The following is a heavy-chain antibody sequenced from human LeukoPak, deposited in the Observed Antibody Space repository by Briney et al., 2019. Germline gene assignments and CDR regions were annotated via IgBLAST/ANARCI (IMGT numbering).Heavy chain of an antibody. V-gene: IGHV4-59*01. CDR1: GGSISSYY. J-gene: IGHJ6*02. CDR2: IYYSGST. CDR3: ARAGGYYLGVWYYYGMDV. Sequence: SPSETLSLTCTVSGGSISSYYWSWIRQPPGKGLEWIGYIYYSGSTNYNPSLKSRVTISVDTSKNQFSLKLSSVTAADTAVYYCARAGGYYLGVWYYYGMDVWGQGTTVTVSS. D-gene: IGHD3-22*01.